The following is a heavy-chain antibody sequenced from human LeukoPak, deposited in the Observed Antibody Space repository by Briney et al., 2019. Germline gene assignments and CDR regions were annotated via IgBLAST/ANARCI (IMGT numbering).Heavy chain of an antibody. Sequence: PSETLSLTCTVSGGSTSSYYWSWIRQPPGKGLEWIGYIYYSGSTNYNPSLKSRVTISVDTSKNQFSLKLSSVTAADTAVYYCARALKPFYYDFWSSAFDIWGQGTMVTVSS. D-gene: IGHD3-3*01. V-gene: IGHV4-59*01. J-gene: IGHJ3*02. CDR2: IYYSGST. CDR3: ARALKPFYYDFWSSAFDI. CDR1: GGSTSSYY.